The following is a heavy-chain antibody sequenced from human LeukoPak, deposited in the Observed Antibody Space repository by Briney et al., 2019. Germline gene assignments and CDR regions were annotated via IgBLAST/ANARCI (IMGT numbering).Heavy chain of an antibody. CDR2: IYHSGST. J-gene: IGHJ4*02. V-gene: IGHV4-59*12. CDR3: ARGALTGYYFDY. D-gene: IGHD7-27*01. Sequence: SETLSLTCTVSGGSISSYYWSWIRQPPGKGLEWIGYIYHSGSTYYNPSLKSRVTISVDRSKNQFSLKLSSVTAADTAVYYCARGALTGYYFDYWGQGTLVTVSS. CDR1: GGSISSYY.